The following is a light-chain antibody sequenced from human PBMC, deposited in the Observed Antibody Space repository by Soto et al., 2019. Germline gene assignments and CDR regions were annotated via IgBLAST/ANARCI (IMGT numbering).Light chain of an antibody. CDR2: EGS. CDR1: SSDVGSYNL. CDR3: CSYAGIVV. Sequence: QSALTQPASVSGSPGQSITISCTGTSSDVGSYNLVSWYQQHPGKAPKLMIYEGSKRPSGVSNRFSGSKSGNTASLTISGLQAEDEADYYCCSYAGIVVFGAGTKLT. J-gene: IGLJ2*01. V-gene: IGLV2-23*01.